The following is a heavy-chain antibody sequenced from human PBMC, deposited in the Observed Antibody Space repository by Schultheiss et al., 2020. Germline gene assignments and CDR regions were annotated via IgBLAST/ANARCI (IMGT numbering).Heavy chain of an antibody. CDR1: GGSISSSSYY. CDR2: IYYSGST. J-gene: IGHJ6*02. D-gene: IGHD4-11*01. CDR3: ARIYPDYRNYYYYYGMEV. V-gene: IGHV4-39*01. Sequence: SETLSLTCTVSGGSISSSSYYWGWIRQPPGKGLEWIGSIYYSGSTYYNPSLKSRVTISVDTSKNQFSLKLSSVTAADTAVYYCARIYPDYRNYYYYYGMEVSGQGTTVTVSS.